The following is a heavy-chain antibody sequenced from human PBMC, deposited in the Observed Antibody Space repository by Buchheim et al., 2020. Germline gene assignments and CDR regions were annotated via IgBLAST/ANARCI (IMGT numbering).Heavy chain of an antibody. Sequence: EVQLVESGGGLVQPGGSPRLSCAASGFTFSSYSMNWVRQAPGKGLEWVSYISSSSSTIYYADSVKGRFTISRDNAKNSLYLQMNSLRAEDTAVYYCAREETIVVVPAAIDYWGQGTL. D-gene: IGHD2-2*01. V-gene: IGHV3-48*04. CDR1: GFTFSSYS. CDR3: AREETIVVVPAAIDY. CDR2: ISSSSSTI. J-gene: IGHJ4*02.